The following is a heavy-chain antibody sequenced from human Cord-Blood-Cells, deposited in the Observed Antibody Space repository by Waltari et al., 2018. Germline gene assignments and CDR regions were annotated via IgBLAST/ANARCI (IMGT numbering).Heavy chain of an antibody. CDR2: INPNSGGT. V-gene: IGHV1-2*02. Sequence: QVQLVQSGAEVKKPGASVKVSCKASGYTFTGYYMHWVRQAPGQGLEWMGWINPNSGGTNYAQKFQGRGTMTRDTSISTAYMELSRLRSDDTAVYYCAMGSGTPQGYYYYYMYVWGKGTTVTVSS. CDR3: AMGSGTPQGYYYYYMYV. CDR1: GYTFTGYY. J-gene: IGHJ6*03.